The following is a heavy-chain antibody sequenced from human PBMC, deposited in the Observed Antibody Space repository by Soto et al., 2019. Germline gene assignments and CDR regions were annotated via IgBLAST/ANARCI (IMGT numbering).Heavy chain of an antibody. Sequence: GGSLRLSCAASGFTFSSYGMHWVRQAPGKGLEWVAVISYDGSNKYYADSVKGRFTISRDNSKNTLYLQMNSLRAEDTAVYYCAKVPSPYGSGSYYPFDYWGQGTLVTVSS. CDR3: AKVPSPYGSGSYYPFDY. J-gene: IGHJ4*02. CDR1: GFTFSSYG. V-gene: IGHV3-30*18. D-gene: IGHD3-10*01. CDR2: ISYDGSNK.